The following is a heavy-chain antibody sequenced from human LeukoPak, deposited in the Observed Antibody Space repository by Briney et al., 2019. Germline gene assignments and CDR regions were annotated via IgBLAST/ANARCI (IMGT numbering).Heavy chain of an antibody. D-gene: IGHD3-22*01. J-gene: IGHJ4*02. Sequence: WFRQAPGKGLEWIGSIYYSGSTYYNPSLKSRVTISVDTSKNQFSLKLSSVTAADTAVYYCARVRLTYYYDSSGYSHFDYWGQGTLVTVSS. CDR3: ARVRLTYYYDSSGYSHFDY. CDR2: IYYSGST. V-gene: IGHV4-39*07.